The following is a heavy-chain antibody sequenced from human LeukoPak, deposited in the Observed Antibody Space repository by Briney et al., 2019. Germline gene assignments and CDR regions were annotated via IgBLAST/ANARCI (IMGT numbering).Heavy chain of an antibody. J-gene: IGHJ4*02. Sequence: PGGSLRLSCAASGFTFSSYWMSWVRQAPGKGLEWVAIIKQDGSEKYYVDSVKGRFTISRDNAKNSLYLQMNSLRAEDTAVYYCASAGYSSGWYYFDYWGQGTLVTVSS. CDR1: GFTFSSYW. CDR3: ASAGYSSGWYYFDY. V-gene: IGHV3-7*01. CDR2: IKQDGSEK. D-gene: IGHD6-19*01.